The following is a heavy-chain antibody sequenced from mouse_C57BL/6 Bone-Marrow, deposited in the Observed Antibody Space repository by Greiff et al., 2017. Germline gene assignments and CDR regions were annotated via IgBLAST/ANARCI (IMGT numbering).Heavy chain of an antibody. CDR2: INPYNGCT. CDR1: GYTFTDYY. D-gene: IGHD2-12*01. V-gene: IGHV1-19*01. J-gene: IGHJ4*01. CDR3: AYSFYAMDY. Sequence: EVQLQQSGPVLVKPGASVTMSCKASGYTFTDYYMNWVKQSHGKSLEWIGVINPYNGCTSYNQKFNGKATLTVDKSSSTAYMELNSLTSEDSAVYYCAYSFYAMDYWGQGTSVTVSS.